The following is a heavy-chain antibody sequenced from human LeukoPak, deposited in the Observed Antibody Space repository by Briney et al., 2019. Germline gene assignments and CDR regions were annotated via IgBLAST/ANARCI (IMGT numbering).Heavy chain of an antibody. V-gene: IGHV1-8*01. CDR2: MNPNSGNT. CDR3: ARIAVAEDFDY. D-gene: IGHD6-19*01. J-gene: IGHJ4*02. CDR1: GYTFTSYD. Sequence: ASVKVSCKSSGYTFTSYDINGVRQATGQGLEWMGWMNPNSGNTGYAQKFQGRVTMTRNTSISTAYMELSSLRSEDTAVYYCARIAVAEDFDYWGQGTLVTVSS.